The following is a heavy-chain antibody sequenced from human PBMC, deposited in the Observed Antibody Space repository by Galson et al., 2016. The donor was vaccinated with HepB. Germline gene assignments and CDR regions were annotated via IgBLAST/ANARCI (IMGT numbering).Heavy chain of an antibody. D-gene: IGHD3-9*01. CDR1: GYNFNSYG. V-gene: IGHV1-18*01. CDR2: IGAFNGNV. J-gene: IGHJ6*02. CDR3: DSDPPYDDFLTDFYEENGMDV. Sequence: SVKVSCKASGYNFNSYGFSWVRQAPGQGLEWMGWIGAFNGNVNYAQKFQGRVTLTRDSSTTTVYMELRSLTSDDTAVYFCDSDPPYDDFLTDFYEENGMDVWGQGTTVTVSS.